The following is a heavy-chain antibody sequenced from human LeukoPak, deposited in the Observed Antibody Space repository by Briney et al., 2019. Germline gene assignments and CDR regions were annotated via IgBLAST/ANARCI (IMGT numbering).Heavy chain of an antibody. J-gene: IGHJ4*02. CDR1: GFTFSSYS. CDR3: AKAILTGYYRPTDY. CDR2: ISSSSSYI. Sequence: PGGSLRLSCAASGFTFSSYSMNWVRQAPGKGLEWVSSISSSSSYIYYADSVKGRFTISRDNAKNSLYLQMNSLRAEDTAVYYCAKAILTGYYRPTDYWGQGTLVTVSS. V-gene: IGHV3-21*01. D-gene: IGHD3-9*01.